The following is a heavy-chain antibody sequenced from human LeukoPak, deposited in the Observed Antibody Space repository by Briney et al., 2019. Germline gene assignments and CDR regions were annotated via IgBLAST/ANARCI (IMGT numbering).Heavy chain of an antibody. CDR3: ARGAAGGTFDY. CDR2: IFYDGNNK. J-gene: IGHJ4*02. CDR1: GFTFSSYV. D-gene: IGHD6-13*01. V-gene: IGHV3-30-3*01. Sequence: GGSLRLSCSASGFTFSSYVMHWVRQAPGKGLEWVAAIFYDGNNKDYADSVKGRFTISRDNSKNTLNLQMNSLRAGDTAVYYCARGAAGGTFDYWGQGNLVTVSS.